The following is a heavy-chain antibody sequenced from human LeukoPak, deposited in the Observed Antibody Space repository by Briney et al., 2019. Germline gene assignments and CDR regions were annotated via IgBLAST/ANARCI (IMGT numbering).Heavy chain of an antibody. Sequence: PSETLSLTCTVSGGSISSYYWGWIRQPPGKGLEWIGYIYYSGSTNYNPSLKSRVTISVDTSKNQFSLKLSSVTAADTAVYYCARLGYGDYDAWYFDLWGRGTLVTVSS. D-gene: IGHD4-17*01. CDR1: GGSISSYY. J-gene: IGHJ2*01. CDR2: IYYSGST. V-gene: IGHV4-59*01. CDR3: ARLGYGDYDAWYFDL.